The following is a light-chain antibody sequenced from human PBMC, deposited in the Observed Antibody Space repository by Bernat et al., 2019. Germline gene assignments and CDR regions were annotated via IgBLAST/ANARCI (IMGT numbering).Light chain of an antibody. CDR3: NSYTPTNPPSDV. J-gene: IGLJ1*01. CDR2: DVS. Sequence: QSALTQPASVSGSPGQSIAISCIGTSSDVGAYDYVSWYQQHPGKAPKLMIYDVSNRPSGVSNRFSGTKSVNTASLTISGLQAEDEADYYCNSYTPTNPPSDVFGTGTKVTVL. CDR1: SSDVGAYDY. V-gene: IGLV2-14*03.